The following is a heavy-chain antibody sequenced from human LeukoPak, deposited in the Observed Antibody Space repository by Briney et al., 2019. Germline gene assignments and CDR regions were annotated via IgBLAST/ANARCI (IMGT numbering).Heavy chain of an antibody. V-gene: IGHV4-39*01. D-gene: IGHD5-24*01. CDR3: ARHATDGYNFGGPQDVDY. Sequence: SETLSLTCIVSGGSISSSSYYWGWIRQPPGKGLEWIGSMFYSGSTYYNPSLKSRVTISVDTSKNQFSLKLSSVTAADTAVYYCARHATDGYNFGGPQDVDYWGQGALVTVSS. CDR1: GGSISSSSYY. J-gene: IGHJ4*02. CDR2: MFYSGST.